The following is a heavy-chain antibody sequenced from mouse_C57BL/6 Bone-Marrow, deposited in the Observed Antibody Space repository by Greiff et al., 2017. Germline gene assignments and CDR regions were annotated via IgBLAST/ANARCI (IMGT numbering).Heavy chain of an antibody. CDR1: GYTFTSYW. Sequence: QVQLKESGAELAKPGASVKLSCKASGYTFTSYWITWVKQRPGQGLEWIGDIYPGSGSTNYNEKFKSKATLTVDTSSSTAYMQLSSLTSEDSAVYYCAYSSGAYWGQGTLVTVSA. CDR2: IYPGSGST. D-gene: IGHD2-5*01. J-gene: IGHJ3*01. V-gene: IGHV1-55*01. CDR3: AYSSGAY.